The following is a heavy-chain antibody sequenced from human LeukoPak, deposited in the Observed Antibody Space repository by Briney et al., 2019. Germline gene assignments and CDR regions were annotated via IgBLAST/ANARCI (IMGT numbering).Heavy chain of an antibody. D-gene: IGHD3-9*01. CDR1: GLTFSSYA. Sequence: GGSLRLSCVASGLTFSSYAMSWVRQAPRKGLEWVSVVSGSGSSTDYADSVKGRFTISRDNSKNTLYLQMSSLSAEDTAVYYCAKMNVLTGYYTPNFDFWGQGTLVTVSS. CDR2: VSGSGSST. V-gene: IGHV3-23*01. J-gene: IGHJ4*02. CDR3: AKMNVLTGYYTPNFDF.